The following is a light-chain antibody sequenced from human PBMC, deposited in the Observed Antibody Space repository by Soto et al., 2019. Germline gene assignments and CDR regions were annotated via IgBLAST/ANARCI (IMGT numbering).Light chain of an antibody. CDR2: NNN. CDR1: SSNIGSNY. J-gene: IGLJ7*01. V-gene: IGLV1-47*01. CDR3: AAWDDSLSGPV. Sequence: QLVLTQPPSASGTPGQRATISCSGSSSNIGSNYVFWYQQLPGTAPKLLIYNNNQRPSGVPDRFSGSKSGTSASLAISGLRSDDESDYYCAAWDDSLSGPVFGGGTQLTVL.